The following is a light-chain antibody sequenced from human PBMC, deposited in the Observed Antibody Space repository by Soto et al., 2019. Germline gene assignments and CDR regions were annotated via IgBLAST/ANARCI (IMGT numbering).Light chain of an antibody. CDR3: CSYGGSNTDV. Sequence: QSALTQPASVSGSPGQSITISCTGTSSDVGSYNLVSWYQQHPGKAPKLMISEGNKRPSGVSNRFSGSKSGNTASLTISGLQAEDEGDYYCCSYGGSNTDVFGTGTKLTVL. CDR1: SSDVGSYNL. J-gene: IGLJ1*01. V-gene: IGLV2-23*01. CDR2: EGN.